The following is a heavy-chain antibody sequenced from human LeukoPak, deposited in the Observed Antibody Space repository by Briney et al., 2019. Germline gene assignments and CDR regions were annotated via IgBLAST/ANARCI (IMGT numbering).Heavy chain of an antibody. D-gene: IGHD1-26*01. V-gene: IGHV3-30-3*01. J-gene: IGHJ3*02. Sequence: PGGSLRLSCAASGFTFGSYAMHWVRRAPGKGLEWVAVISYDGTNKYYADSVKGRFTISRDNSKNTLYLQMNSLRAEDTAVYYCAKGRSWELHDAFDIWGQGTMVTVSS. CDR2: ISYDGTNK. CDR1: GFTFGSYA. CDR3: AKGRSWELHDAFDI.